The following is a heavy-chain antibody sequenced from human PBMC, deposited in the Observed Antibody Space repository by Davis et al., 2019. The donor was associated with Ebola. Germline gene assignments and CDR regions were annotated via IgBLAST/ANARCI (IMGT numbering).Heavy chain of an antibody. CDR3: ASWNFYSSSLDY. CDR1: GGPISSYY. J-gene: IGHJ4*02. CDR2: IYYSGST. V-gene: IGHV4-59*01. Sequence: MPSETLSLTCTVPGGPISSYYWSWIRQPPGKGLEWIGYIYYSGSTNYNPSLKSRVTISVDTSKNQFSLKLSSVTAADTAVYYCASWNFYSSSLDYWGQGTLVTVSS. D-gene: IGHD6-6*01.